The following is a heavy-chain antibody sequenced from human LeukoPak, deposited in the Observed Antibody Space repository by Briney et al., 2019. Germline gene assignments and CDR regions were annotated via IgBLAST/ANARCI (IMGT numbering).Heavy chain of an antibody. CDR2: INANSGGT. J-gene: IGHJ3*02. Sequence: GASVKVSCKASGYTFTGYYMHWVRQAPGQGLEWMGWINANSGGTNYAQKFQGRVTMTRDTSISTAYMGLSRLRSDDTAVYYCASKWVTYYYNSSAYHYPIDVFDIWGQGTMVTVSS. CDR3: ASKWVTYYYNSSAYHYPIDVFDI. V-gene: IGHV1-2*02. CDR1: GYTFTGYY. D-gene: IGHD3-22*01.